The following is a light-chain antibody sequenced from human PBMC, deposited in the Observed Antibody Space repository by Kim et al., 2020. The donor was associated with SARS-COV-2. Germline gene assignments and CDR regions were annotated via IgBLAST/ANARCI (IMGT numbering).Light chain of an antibody. Sequence: APGERAARSCRASRSVRSTSVAWYQHEPGQAPRLLSYAASNRATGIPDRFSGSGSERDFSLSISRLEPEDFAVFYCHQYDLPPWTFGQGTEVDIK. CDR1: RSVRSTS. CDR2: AAS. V-gene: IGKV3-20*01. J-gene: IGKJ1*01. CDR3: HQYDLPPWT.